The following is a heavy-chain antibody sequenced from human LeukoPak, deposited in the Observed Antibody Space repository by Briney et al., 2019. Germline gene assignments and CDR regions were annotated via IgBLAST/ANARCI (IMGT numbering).Heavy chain of an antibody. CDR1: GFTFSSYG. CDR3: AGDTRDPGSYYYYGMDV. V-gene: IGHV3-33*01. Sequence: GRSLRLSCAASGFTFSSYGMHWVRQAPGKGLEWVAVIWYDGSNKYYADSVKGRFTISRDNSKNTLYLQMNSLRAEDTAVYYCAGDTRDPGSYYYYGMDVWGQGTTVTVSS. D-gene: IGHD1-1*01. J-gene: IGHJ6*02. CDR2: IWYDGSNK.